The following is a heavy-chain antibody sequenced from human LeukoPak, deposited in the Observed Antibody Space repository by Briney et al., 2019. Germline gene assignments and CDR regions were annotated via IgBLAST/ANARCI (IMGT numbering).Heavy chain of an antibody. Sequence: GGSLRLSCAASGFTFSSYWMSWVRQAPGKGLEWVANIKQDGSEKFYVDSVKGRFTISRDNGKNSVFLQMNSLRVEDTAVYYCARGRPGMGIVIDYWGQGTVVTVSS. V-gene: IGHV3-7*01. CDR1: GFTFSSYW. J-gene: IGHJ4*02. CDR3: ARGRPGMGIVIDY. CDR2: IKQDGSEK. D-gene: IGHD3-16*02.